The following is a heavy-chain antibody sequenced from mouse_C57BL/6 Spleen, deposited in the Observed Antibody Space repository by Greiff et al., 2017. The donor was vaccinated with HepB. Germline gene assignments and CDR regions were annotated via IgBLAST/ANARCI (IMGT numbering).Heavy chain of an antibody. V-gene: IGHV1-85*01. CDR2: IYPRDGST. J-gene: IGHJ1*03. D-gene: IGHD1-1*01. CDR1: GYTFTSYD. CDR3: ARGDYYYGSSPWYFDV. Sequence: QVQLQQSGPELVKPGASVKLSCKASGYTFTSYDINWVKQRPGQGLEWIGWIYPRDGSTKYNEKFKGKATLTVDTSSSTAYMELHSLTSEDSAVYFCARGDYYYGSSPWYFDVWGTGTTVTVSS.